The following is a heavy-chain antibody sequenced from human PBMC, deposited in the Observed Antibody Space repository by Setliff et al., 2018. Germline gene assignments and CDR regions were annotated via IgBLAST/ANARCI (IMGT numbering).Heavy chain of an antibody. Sequence: PGGSLRLSCAASGFTFDDYGMSWVRQAPGKGLEWVSGTNWNGGSTGYADSVKGRFTISRDNAKNSLYLQMNSLRAEDTALYYCARGGCSSTSCSGDFDYWGQGALVTVSS. CDR1: GFTFDDYG. D-gene: IGHD2-2*01. CDR2: TNWNGGST. V-gene: IGHV3-20*04. J-gene: IGHJ4*02. CDR3: ARGGCSSTSCSGDFDY.